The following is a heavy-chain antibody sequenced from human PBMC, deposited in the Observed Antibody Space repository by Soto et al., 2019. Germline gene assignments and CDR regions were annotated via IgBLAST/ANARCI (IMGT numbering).Heavy chain of an antibody. CDR3: ATQDCSGAACSPPG. CDR2: IISDTART. V-gene: IGHV3-23*01. D-gene: IGHD2-15*01. Sequence: EVQLLESGGGLVQPGGSLRLSYAASGFPFGRSAMSWVRRAPGMGLEWVSTIISDTARTHYADSVKGRFTISRDSSKNTMFLQMNSLRAADTAVYYCATQDCSGAACSPPGWGQGTLVTVSS. CDR1: GFPFGRSA. J-gene: IGHJ4*02.